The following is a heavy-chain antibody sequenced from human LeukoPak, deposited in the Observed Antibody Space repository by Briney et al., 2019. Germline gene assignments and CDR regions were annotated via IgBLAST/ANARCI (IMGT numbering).Heavy chain of an antibody. V-gene: IGHV3-30*14. CDR2: IFFDGTMQ. D-gene: IGHD3-22*01. CDR1: GFTFNNYA. Sequence: GGSLRLSCAASGFTFNNYAMHWVRQAPGKGLEWVAVIFFDGTMQYYADSIKGRFTISRDNSKNTLYLQMNRLRPEDTAVYCARDPRGPTGYDSSARDSFDSWGQGTLVTVSS. CDR3: ARDPRGPTGYDSSARDSFDS. J-gene: IGHJ4*02.